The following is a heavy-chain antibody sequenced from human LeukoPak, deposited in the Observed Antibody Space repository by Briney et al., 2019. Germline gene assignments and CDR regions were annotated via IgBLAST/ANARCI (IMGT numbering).Heavy chain of an antibody. D-gene: IGHD3-22*01. J-gene: IGHJ3*02. Sequence: GRSLRLSCAASGFTFSSYAMSWVRQAPGKGLEWVSAISGSGGSTYYADSVKGRFTISRDNSKNTLYLQMNSLRAEDTAVYYCAKDKEGHYYGHAFDIWGQGTMVTVSS. V-gene: IGHV3-23*01. CDR2: ISGSGGST. CDR3: AKDKEGHYYGHAFDI. CDR1: GFTFSSYA.